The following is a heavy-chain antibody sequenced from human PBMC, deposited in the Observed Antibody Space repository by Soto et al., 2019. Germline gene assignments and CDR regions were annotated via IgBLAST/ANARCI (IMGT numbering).Heavy chain of an antibody. V-gene: IGHV4-34*01. Sequence: SETLSLTCAVYGGSFSGYYWSWIRQPPGKGLEWIGEINHSGSTNYNPSLKSRVTISVDTSKNQFSLKLSSVTAADTAVYYCARAPRWFGDLHAFDIWGQGTMVTVSS. CDR3: ARAPRWFGDLHAFDI. CDR1: GGSFSGYY. J-gene: IGHJ3*02. CDR2: INHSGST. D-gene: IGHD3-10*01.